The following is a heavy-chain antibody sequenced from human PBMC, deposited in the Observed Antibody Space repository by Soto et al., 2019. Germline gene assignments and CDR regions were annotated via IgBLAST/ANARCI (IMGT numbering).Heavy chain of an antibody. V-gene: IGHV2-5*02. CDR3: AHMQSVGHLGAWHNYYLEY. J-gene: IGHJ4*02. Sequence: SGPTLVNPTQTLTLTCSFSGFSLSISEVGVAWIRQPPGKALEWLALIYWDDNKDYSPSLKGRATITKDTSKNQVVLTVTNMDPVDTATYFCAHMQSVGHLGAWHNYYLEYWGQGTLVTVSS. D-gene: IGHD1-1*01. CDR1: GFSLSISEVG. CDR2: IYWDDNK.